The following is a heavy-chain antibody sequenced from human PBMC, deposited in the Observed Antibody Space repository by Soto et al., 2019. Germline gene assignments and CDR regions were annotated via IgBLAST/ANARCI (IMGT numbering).Heavy chain of an antibody. CDR3: AREGLAHTAMVPSLDY. CDR1: GFTVSSNY. Sequence: EVQLVESGGGLIQPGGSLRLSCAASGFTVSSNYMSWVRQAPGKGLEWVSVIYSGGSTYYADSVKGRFTISRDNSKNTLYLQMNSLRAEDTAVYYCAREGLAHTAMVPSLDYWGQGTLVTVSS. V-gene: IGHV3-53*01. J-gene: IGHJ4*02. D-gene: IGHD5-18*01. CDR2: IYSGGST.